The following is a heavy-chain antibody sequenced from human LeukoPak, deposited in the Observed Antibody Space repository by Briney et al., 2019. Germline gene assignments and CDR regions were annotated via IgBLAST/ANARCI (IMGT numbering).Heavy chain of an antibody. CDR2: ISSSGSTI. J-gene: IGHJ4*02. D-gene: IGHD3-10*01. Sequence: GGSLRLSCAGSGFTFSSYEMNWVRQAPGKGLEWVSYISSSGSTIYYADSVKGRFTISRDNAKNSLYLQMNSLRAEDTAVYYCAGFITMVRGTVPDDYWGQGTLVTVSS. V-gene: IGHV3-48*03. CDR1: GFTFSSYE. CDR3: AGFITMVRGTVPDDY.